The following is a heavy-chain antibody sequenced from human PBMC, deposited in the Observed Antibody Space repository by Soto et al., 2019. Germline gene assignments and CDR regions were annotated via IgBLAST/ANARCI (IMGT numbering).Heavy chain of an antibody. CDR2: IDPDSGDT. CDR1: RYTFTGYY. Sequence: VQSGTEMTTPGASVKVTCKTSRYTFTGYYMHWVRQAPGRGLEWMGWIDPDSGDTNYVQKFQGRVTMTRDTSSATAYLEVSGLRRDDTAIYYCARSHSAYYYYGMDAWGQGTAVSVSS. J-gene: IGHJ6*02. V-gene: IGHV1-2*02. CDR3: ARSHSAYYYYGMDA.